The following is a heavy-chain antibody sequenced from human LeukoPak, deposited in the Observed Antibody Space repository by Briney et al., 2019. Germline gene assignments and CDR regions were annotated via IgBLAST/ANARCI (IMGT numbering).Heavy chain of an antibody. CDR2: INYSRNKI. Sequence: GGSLRLSCVAYNFTFTAYNMNWVRQAAGKGLEWISYINYSRNKISYADSVKGRFTISRDNSKNTLYLQMNSLRAEDTAVYYCAKDEEDYYDSSGYLLYWGQGTLVTVSS. V-gene: IGHV3-48*01. CDR3: AKDEEDYYDSSGYLLY. CDR1: NFTFTAYN. D-gene: IGHD3-22*01. J-gene: IGHJ4*02.